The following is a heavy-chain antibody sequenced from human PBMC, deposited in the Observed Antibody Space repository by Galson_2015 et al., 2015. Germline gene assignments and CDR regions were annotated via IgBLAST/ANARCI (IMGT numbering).Heavy chain of an antibody. CDR3: AAAHYDFWSGVSGLDY. D-gene: IGHD3-3*01. Sequence: SVTVSCKASGYTFTSYGISWVRQAPGQGLEWMGWISAYNGNTNYAQKLQGRVTMTTDTSTSTAYMELRSLRSDDTAVYYCAAAHYDFWSGVSGLDYWGQGTLVTASS. CDR1: GYTFTSYG. J-gene: IGHJ4*02. V-gene: IGHV1-18*01. CDR2: ISAYNGNT.